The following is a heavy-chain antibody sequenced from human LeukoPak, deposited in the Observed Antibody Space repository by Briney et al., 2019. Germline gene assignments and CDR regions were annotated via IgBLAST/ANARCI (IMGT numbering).Heavy chain of an antibody. D-gene: IGHD3-10*01. Sequence: GESLKISCKGFGYSFTFYWIAWVRQMSGKGLEWRGIIYPGDSDTRYSPSFQGQVSISADKYINTAYLQWSSLEASDTAIYYCARQDGSGIYYFDSLGQGTLVTVSS. CDR3: ARQDGSGIYYFDS. J-gene: IGHJ4*02. CDR2: IYPGDSDT. V-gene: IGHV5-51*01. CDR1: GYSFTFYW.